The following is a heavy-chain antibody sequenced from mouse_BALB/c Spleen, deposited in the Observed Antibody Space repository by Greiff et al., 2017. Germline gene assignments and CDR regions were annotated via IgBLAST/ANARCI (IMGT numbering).Heavy chain of an antibody. CDR2: INPNNGGT. V-gene: IGHV1-18*01. J-gene: IGHJ2*01. Sequence: VQLKESGPELVKPGASVKIPCKASGYTFTDYNMDWVKQSHGKSLEWIGDINPNNGGTIYNQKFKGKATLTVDKSSSTAYMELRSLTSEDTAVYYCARRDYDGDPLFDYWGQGTTLTVSS. CDR3: ARRDYDGDPLFDY. D-gene: IGHD2-4*01. CDR1: GYTFTDYN.